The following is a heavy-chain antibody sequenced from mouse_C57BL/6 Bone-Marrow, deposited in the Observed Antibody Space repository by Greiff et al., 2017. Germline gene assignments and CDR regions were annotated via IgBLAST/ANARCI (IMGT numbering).Heavy chain of an antibody. CDR2: IYPRSGNT. CDR1: GYTFTSYG. CDR3: ARGTYYSNLGSMDY. D-gene: IGHD2-5*01. V-gene: IGHV1-81*01. Sequence: VKLMESGAELARPGASVKLSCKASGYTFTSYGISWVKQRTGQGLEWIGEIYPRSGNTYYNEKFKGKATLPADKSSSTAYMELRSLTSEDSAVYFCARGTYYSNLGSMDYWGQGTSVTVSS. J-gene: IGHJ4*01.